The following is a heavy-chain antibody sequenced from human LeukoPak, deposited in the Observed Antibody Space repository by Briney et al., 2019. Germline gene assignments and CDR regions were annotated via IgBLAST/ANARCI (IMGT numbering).Heavy chain of an antibody. Sequence: SETLSLTCTVSGGSISSGDYYWSWIRQPPGKGLEWIGYIYYSGSTYYYPSLKSRVTISVDTSKNQFSLKLSSVTAADTAVYYCARAPLLRFFYYFDYWGQGTLVTVSS. CDR3: ARAPLLRFFYYFDY. J-gene: IGHJ4*02. V-gene: IGHV4-30-4*08. D-gene: IGHD3-3*01. CDR2: IYYSGST. CDR1: GGSISSGDYY.